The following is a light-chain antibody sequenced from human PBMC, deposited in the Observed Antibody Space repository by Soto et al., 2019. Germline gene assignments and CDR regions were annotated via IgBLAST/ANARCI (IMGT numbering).Light chain of an antibody. CDR1: SSDVGGYNY. V-gene: IGLV2-14*01. J-gene: IGLJ2*01. CDR2: DVS. Sequence: QPVLTQPASVSGSPGQSITISCTGTSSDVGGYNYVSWYQQHPGKAPKLMIYDVSNRPSGVSNRFSGSKSGNTASLTISGXXXXXXXXYYCSSYTSSSTRVVFGGGTKLTV. CDR3: SSYTSSSTRVV.